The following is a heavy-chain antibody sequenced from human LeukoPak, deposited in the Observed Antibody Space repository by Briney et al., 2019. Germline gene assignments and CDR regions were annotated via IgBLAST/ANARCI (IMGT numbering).Heavy chain of an antibody. Sequence: PSETLSLTCAVSGYSISSGYYWGWIRQPPGKGLEWIGSIYHSGSTYYNPSLKSRVTMTTDTSTSTAYMELRSLRSDDTAVYYCARDSSTGASGWYGVFDYWGQGTLVTVSS. V-gene: IGHV4-38-2*02. J-gene: IGHJ4*02. CDR3: ARDSSTGASGWYGVFDY. CDR1: GYSISSGYY. D-gene: IGHD6-19*01. CDR2: IYHSGST.